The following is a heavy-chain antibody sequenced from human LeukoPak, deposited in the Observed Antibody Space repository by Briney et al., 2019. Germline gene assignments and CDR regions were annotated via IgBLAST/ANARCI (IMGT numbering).Heavy chain of an antibody. J-gene: IGHJ5*02. Sequence: PSETLSLTCAVYGVSFSGYYWSWIRQPPGEGLEWIGEINHTGGTPYNPSLKSRVTISVDTSKNQFSLKLSSVTAADTAVYYCARCYDILSGSNWFDPWGQGTLVTVSS. V-gene: IGHV4-34*01. D-gene: IGHD3-9*01. CDR2: INHTGGT. CDR3: ARCYDILSGSNWFDP. CDR1: GVSFSGYY.